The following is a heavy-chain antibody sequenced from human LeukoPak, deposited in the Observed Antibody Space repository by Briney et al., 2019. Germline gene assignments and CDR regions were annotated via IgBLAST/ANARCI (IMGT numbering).Heavy chain of an antibody. Sequence: ASVKVSCKASGYTFTGYYMHWVRQAPGQGLEWMGRINPNSGGTNYAQKFQGRVTITRDTSISTAYMELSRLKSDDTAVYYCARADRLTVNQGYGYYYYMDVWGKGTTVTVSS. CDR1: GYTFTGYY. J-gene: IGHJ6*03. V-gene: IGHV1-2*06. CDR2: INPNSGGT. CDR3: ARADRLTVNQGYGYYYYMDV. D-gene: IGHD4-17*01.